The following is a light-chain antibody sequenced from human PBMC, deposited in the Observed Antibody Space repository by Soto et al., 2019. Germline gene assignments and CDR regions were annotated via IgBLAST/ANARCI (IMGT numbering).Light chain of an antibody. CDR2: DVS. V-gene: IGLV2-14*01. CDR3: SSYTSSSTL. Sequence: QSVLTQPASVSGSAGQSMTISCTGTSSDVGGYNYVSWYQQHPGKAPKLMIYDVSNRPSGVSNRFSGSKSGNTASLTISGLQAEDEADYYCSSYTSSSTLFGTGTRSPS. CDR1: SSDVGGYNY. J-gene: IGLJ1*01.